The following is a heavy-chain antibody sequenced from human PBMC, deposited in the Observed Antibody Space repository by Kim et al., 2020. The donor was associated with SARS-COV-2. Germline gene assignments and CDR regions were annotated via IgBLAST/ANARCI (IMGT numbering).Heavy chain of an antibody. CDR3: VTPGSGSYSGVAFDI. CDR2: ISSNGGST. Sequence: GGSLRLSCSASGFTFSSYAMHWVRQAPGKGLEYVSAISSNGGSTYYADSVKGRFTISRDNSKNTLYLQMSSLRAEDTAVYYCVTPGSGSYSGVAFDIWGQGTMVTVSS. D-gene: IGHD1-26*01. CDR1: GFTFSSYA. V-gene: IGHV3-64D*06. J-gene: IGHJ3*02.